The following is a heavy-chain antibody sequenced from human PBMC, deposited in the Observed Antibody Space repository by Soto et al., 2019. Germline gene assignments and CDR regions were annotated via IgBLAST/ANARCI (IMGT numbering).Heavy chain of an antibody. V-gene: IGHV4-61*01. J-gene: IGHJ4*02. CDR1: GGSVSDKTYY. Sequence: SETLSLTCSASGGSVSDKTYYWSWIRQPPGKRLEWIGYVYYSGTTNYNPSLKSRVTISVDLSKNQFSLRLSSVTTADTALYYCARTTAVPNSLRSRYFFDYWGQGTLVTVSS. CDR2: VYYSGTT. D-gene: IGHD4-17*01. CDR3: ARTTAVPNSLRSRYFFDY.